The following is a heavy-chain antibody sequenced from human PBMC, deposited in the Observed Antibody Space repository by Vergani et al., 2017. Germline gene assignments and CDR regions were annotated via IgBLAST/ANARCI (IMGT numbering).Heavy chain of an antibody. CDR1: GYTLTELS. V-gene: IGHV1-24*01. CDR2: FDTEDGET. J-gene: IGHJ4*02. Sequence: QVQLVQSGAEVKKPGASVKVSCKVSGYTLTELSMHWGRQAPGKGLEWMGGFDTEDGETIYAQKFQGRVTMTEDTSTDTDYMELSRLRAEDTAVYYCAKPDSSGYYYLYWGQGTLVTVSS. CDR3: AKPDSSGYYYLY. D-gene: IGHD3-22*01.